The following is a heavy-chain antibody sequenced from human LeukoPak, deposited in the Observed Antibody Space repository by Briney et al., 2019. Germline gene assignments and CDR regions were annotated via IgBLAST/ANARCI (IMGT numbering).Heavy chain of an antibody. CDR1: GFTFSSYW. Sequence: PGGSLRLSCEASGFTFSSYWMSWVRQAPGKGLEWVANIKQDGSDRYYVDSLKGRFTVSRDNAKNSLYLQMNSLRAEDTAVYYCARDWSGRRGLWTTVSTGYYMDVWGKGTTVTVSS. V-gene: IGHV3-7*01. D-gene: IGHD2-8*02. CDR2: IKQDGSDR. J-gene: IGHJ6*03. CDR3: ARDWSGRRGLWTTVSTGYYMDV.